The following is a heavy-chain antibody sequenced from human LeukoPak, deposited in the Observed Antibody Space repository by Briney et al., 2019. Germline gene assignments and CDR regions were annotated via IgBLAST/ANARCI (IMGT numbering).Heavy chain of an antibody. J-gene: IGHJ4*02. D-gene: IGHD5-12*01. Sequence: GASVKVSCKASGFTFTSSAVQWVRQARGQRLEWIGWIVVGSGNTNYAQKFQERVTITRDMSTSTAYMELRSLRSDDTAVYYCAREVSSGFPDAYYFDYWGQGTLVTVSS. CDR1: GFTFTSSA. CDR3: AREVSSGFPDAYYFDY. V-gene: IGHV1-58*01. CDR2: IVVGSGNT.